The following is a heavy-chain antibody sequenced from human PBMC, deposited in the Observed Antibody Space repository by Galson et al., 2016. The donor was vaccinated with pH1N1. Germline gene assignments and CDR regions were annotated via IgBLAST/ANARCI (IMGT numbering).Heavy chain of an antibody. CDR1: GFTFSSCG. Sequence: SLRLSCAASGFTFSSCGIYWVRQAPGKGLEWVANILYNGNDKYYADSVKGRFTISRDSSMTTVHLQMISVTVEDTAVYFCARDESGYGDCLPDVFDIWGQGTMVTVSS. CDR2: ILYNGNDK. CDR3: ARDESGYGDCLPDVFDI. D-gene: IGHD4-17*01. J-gene: IGHJ3*02. V-gene: IGHV3-30*12.